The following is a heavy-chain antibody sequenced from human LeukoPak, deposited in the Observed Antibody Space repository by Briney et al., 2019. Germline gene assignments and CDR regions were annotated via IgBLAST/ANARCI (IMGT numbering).Heavy chain of an antibody. CDR2: IHYTGAT. V-gene: IGHV4-34*01. CDR3: ARGNILTGYCFDF. Sequence: SETLSLTCAVYGGSITGYYWSWIRQTPGRGLEWVGEIHYTGATSYNPSLKSRATISTDTSKNQLSLRLSSVTAADTAVYYCARGNILTGYCFDFWGQGALVTVSS. D-gene: IGHD3-9*01. J-gene: IGHJ4*02. CDR1: GGSITGYY.